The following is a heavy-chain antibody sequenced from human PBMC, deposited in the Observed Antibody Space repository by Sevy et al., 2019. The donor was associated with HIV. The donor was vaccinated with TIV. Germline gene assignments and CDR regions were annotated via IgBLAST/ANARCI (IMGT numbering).Heavy chain of an antibody. J-gene: IGHJ4*02. V-gene: IGHV1-24*01. CDR3: ATTKDYYDNSGYPFDS. Sequence: ASVKVSCKVTGYTLTELSLHWERQTSVTGLEWMGSFDPEDGETIYAQKFQGRITMTEDTSTDTAYMELSSLRSEDTAVYYCATTKDYYDNSGYPFDSWGQGTLVTVSS. CDR1: GYTLTELS. D-gene: IGHD3-22*01. CDR2: FDPEDGET.